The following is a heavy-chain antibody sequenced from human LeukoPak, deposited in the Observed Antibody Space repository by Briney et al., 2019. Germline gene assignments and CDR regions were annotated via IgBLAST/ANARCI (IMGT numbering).Heavy chain of an antibody. CDR3: ARHYVDIRTVGASYYYYGSDV. D-gene: IGHD3-16*02. CDR1: GGSISNSNYR. CDR2: ISYSGRT. V-gene: IGHV4-39*01. Sequence: KTSDTLSLTCTVSGGSISNSNYRWGWIRQPPGKGLEWIGRISYSGRTYYNPSLKSRVSISVDTSKNQFSLKVTSVTAADTAVFYCARHYVDIRTVGASYYYYGSDVWGQGTTVTVSS. J-gene: IGHJ6*02.